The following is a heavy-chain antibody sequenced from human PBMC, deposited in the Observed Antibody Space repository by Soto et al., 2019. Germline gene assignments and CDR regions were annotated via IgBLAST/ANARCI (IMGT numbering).Heavy chain of an antibody. CDR1: GGTFSSYT. CDR3: AREARGICSGGSCYSDY. CDR2: IIPILGIA. V-gene: IGHV1-69*08. J-gene: IGHJ4*02. Sequence: QVQLVQSGAEVKKPGSSVKVSCKASGGTFSSYTISWVRQAPGQGLEWMGRIIPILGIANYAQKFQGRVTITADKSTSTAYMELSSLRSEDTAVYYCAREARGICSGGSCYSDYWGQGTLVTVSS. D-gene: IGHD2-15*01.